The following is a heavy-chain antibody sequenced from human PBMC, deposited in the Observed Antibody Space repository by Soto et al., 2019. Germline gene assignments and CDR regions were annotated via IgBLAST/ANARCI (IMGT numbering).Heavy chain of an antibody. J-gene: IGHJ4*02. CDR1: GFTFSSYA. Sequence: EVQLLESGGGLVQPGGSLRLSCAASGFTFSSYAMAWVRQAPGKGLEWVSSITSGGDTYYADSVKGRFTFSRDNSKSTLYLHMNSLSAEDTAVYFCAKGGADGDYSGYWGQGTLVTVSS. D-gene: IGHD4-17*01. V-gene: IGHV3-23*01. CDR2: ITSGGDT. CDR3: AKGGADGDYSGY.